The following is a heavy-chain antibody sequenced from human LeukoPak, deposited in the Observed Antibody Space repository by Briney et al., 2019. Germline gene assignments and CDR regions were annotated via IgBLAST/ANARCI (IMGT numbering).Heavy chain of an antibody. CDR1: GFTFSDYS. CDR3: ARDYKYAFDN. D-gene: IGHD5-24*01. J-gene: IGHJ4*02. Sequence: AGGSLRLSCAASGFTFSDYSMNWVRQAPGKGLEWISYIGIDSGNTNYADSVKGRFTISGDKAKNSLYLQMNSLRVEDTAVYYCARDYKYAFDNWGQGTLVTFSS. CDR2: IGIDSGNT. V-gene: IGHV3-48*01.